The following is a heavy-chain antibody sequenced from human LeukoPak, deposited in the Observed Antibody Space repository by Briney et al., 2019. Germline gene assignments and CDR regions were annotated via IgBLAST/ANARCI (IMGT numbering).Heavy chain of an antibody. CDR1: GGTFSSYA. V-gene: IGHV1-69*13. Sequence: PWAAVKVSCKASGGTFSSYAISWVRQAPGQGLEGMGGVIPIFGTANYAQKFQGRGTITADESTSTAYMELSSLRSEDTAVYYCASSGVNYWSRGLSGWFDPWGQGTLVTVSS. J-gene: IGHJ5*02. CDR2: VIPIFGTA. CDR3: ASSGVNYWSRGLSGWFDP. D-gene: IGHD2-8*02.